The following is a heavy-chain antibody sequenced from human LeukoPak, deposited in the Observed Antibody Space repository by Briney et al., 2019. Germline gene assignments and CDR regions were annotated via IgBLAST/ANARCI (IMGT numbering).Heavy chain of an antibody. J-gene: IGHJ6*02. V-gene: IGHV3-30*18. Sequence: PGGSLRLSCAASGFTFSSYGMPWVRQAPGKGLEWVAVISYDGSNKYYADSVKGRFTISRDNSKNTLYLQMNSLRAEDTAVYYCAKDRAPPAVVPAATYYCYYGMDVWGQGTTVTVSS. D-gene: IGHD2-2*01. CDR1: GFTFSSYG. CDR3: AKDRAPPAVVPAATYYCYYGMDV. CDR2: ISYDGSNK.